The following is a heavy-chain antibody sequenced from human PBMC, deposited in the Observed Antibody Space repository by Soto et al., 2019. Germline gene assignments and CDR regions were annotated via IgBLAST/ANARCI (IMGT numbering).Heavy chain of an antibody. CDR3: ARIYGGNLVFDY. CDR1: GYTFTSYY. D-gene: IGHD2-15*01. Sequence: QVQLVQSGAEVKKPGASVKVSCKASGYTFTSYYMHWVRQAPGQGLEWMGIINPSGGSTSYAQKFQGRVTMTRDTSTSTVYMEPSSLRSEDTAVYYCARIYGGNLVFDYWGQGTLVTVSS. J-gene: IGHJ4*02. V-gene: IGHV1-46*01. CDR2: INPSGGST.